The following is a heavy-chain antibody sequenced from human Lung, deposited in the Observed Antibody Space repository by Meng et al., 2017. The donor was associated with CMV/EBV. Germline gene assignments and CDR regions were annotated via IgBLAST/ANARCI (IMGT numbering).Heavy chain of an antibody. CDR2: ISYDGSNK. CDR1: GFTFSNYG. CDR3: ARDADSSSFSPESARGYYYFGMDV. V-gene: IGHV3-30*19. Sequence: GGSLRLXCAASGFTFSNYGMHWVRQAPGKGLEWVAFISYDGSNKYYADSVKGRFTISRDNSKNTLYLQMNSLRAEDTAVYYCARDADSSSFSPESARGYYYFGMDVWGQGTTVTVSS. J-gene: IGHJ6*02. D-gene: IGHD6-13*01.